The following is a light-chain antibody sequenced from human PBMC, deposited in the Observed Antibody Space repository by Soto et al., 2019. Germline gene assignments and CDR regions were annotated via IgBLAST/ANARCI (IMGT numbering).Light chain of an antibody. J-gene: IGKJ1*01. CDR3: TQYTNRPRP. CDR1: QSVSSN. Sequence: TQSRATLSVSPRERASLSFRASQSVSSNLACYQQKPCQAPMRPIYGAATRATGIPARFSGSGSGTESTITLSRLQSEDFAVYYCTQYTNRPRPFAQGTKVDI. V-gene: IGKV3-15*01. CDR2: GAA.